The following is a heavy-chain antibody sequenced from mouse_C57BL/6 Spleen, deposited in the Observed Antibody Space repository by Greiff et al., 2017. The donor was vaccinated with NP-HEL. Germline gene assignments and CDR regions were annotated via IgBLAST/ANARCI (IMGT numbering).Heavy chain of an antibody. J-gene: IGHJ2*01. Sequence: EVQLQQSGPELVKPGASVKISCKASGYTFTDYYMNWVKQSHGKSLEWIGDINPNNGGTSYNQKFKGKATLTVDKSSSTAYMELRSLTSEDSAVYYFAREGDYLDYWGQGTTLTVSS. CDR3: AREGDYLDY. CDR1: GYTFTDYY. CDR2: INPNNGGT. V-gene: IGHV1-26*01.